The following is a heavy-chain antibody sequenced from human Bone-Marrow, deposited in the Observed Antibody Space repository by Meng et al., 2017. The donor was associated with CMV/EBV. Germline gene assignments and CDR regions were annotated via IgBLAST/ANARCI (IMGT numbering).Heavy chain of an antibody. D-gene: IGHD3-10*01. CDR2: ISAYNGNT. CDR3: ARGRYMVRGVKVYYYNGMDV. V-gene: IGHV1-18*01. CDR1: GYTFTSYG. Sequence: ASVKDSCKASGYTFTSYGISWVRQAPGQGLEWMGWISAYNGNTNYAQKLQGRVTMTTDTSTSTAYMELRSLRSDDTAVYYCARGRYMVRGVKVYYYNGMDVWGQGTTVTVSS. J-gene: IGHJ6*02.